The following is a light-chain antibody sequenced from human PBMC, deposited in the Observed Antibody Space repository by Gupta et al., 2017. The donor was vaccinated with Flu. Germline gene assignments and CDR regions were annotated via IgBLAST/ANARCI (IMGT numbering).Light chain of an antibody. Sequence: ISIYLNFDQHKQGPSPKLLINTAYTLQRGVPSRFSCSASGTDFTLTISSLQPADSATYYCQQSHSTPLSFGGGTKVQIK. V-gene: IGKV1-39*01. J-gene: IGKJ4*01. CDR1: ISIY. CDR2: TAY. CDR3: QQSHSTPLS.